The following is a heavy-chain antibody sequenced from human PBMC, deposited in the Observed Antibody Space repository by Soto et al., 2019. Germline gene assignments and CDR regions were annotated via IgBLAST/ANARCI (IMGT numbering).Heavy chain of an antibody. CDR3: ARHRAVILYYFDY. Sequence: PSETLSLTCTVSGGSISSSSYYWGWIRQPPGKGLEWIGSIYYSGSTYYNPSLKSRVTISVDTSKNQFSLKLSSVTAADTAVYYCARHRAVILYYFDYWGQGTLVTVSS. J-gene: IGHJ4*02. CDR2: IYYSGST. D-gene: IGHD3-22*01. CDR1: GGSISSSSYY. V-gene: IGHV4-39*01.